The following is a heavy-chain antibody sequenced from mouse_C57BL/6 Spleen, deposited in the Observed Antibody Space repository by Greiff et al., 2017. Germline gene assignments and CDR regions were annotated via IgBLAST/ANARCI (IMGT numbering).Heavy chain of an antibody. V-gene: IGHV1-81*01. CDR3: ASLSLLLYWDY. J-gene: IGHJ2*01. Sequence: VKLQESGAELARPGASVKLSCKASGYTFTSYGISWVKQRTGQGLEWIGEIYPRSGNTYYNEKFKGKATLTADKSSSTAYMELRSLTSEDSAVYFCASLSLLLYWDYWGQGTTLTVSS. CDR2: IYPRSGNT. D-gene: IGHD1-1*01. CDR1: GYTFTSYG.